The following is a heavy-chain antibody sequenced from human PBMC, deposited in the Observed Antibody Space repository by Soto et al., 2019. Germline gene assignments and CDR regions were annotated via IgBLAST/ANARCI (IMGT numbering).Heavy chain of an antibody. CDR3: ARGRVRWYDIA. CDR1: GGSMSSGDYY. V-gene: IGHV4-30-4*01. D-gene: IGHD2-15*01. Sequence: QVQLQESGPGLVKPSQALSLTCSVSGGSMSSGDYYWSWIRQPPGKGLEWIGYIYYSGSTYYNPSLKSRLTISVDTSKNQSSLKLTSTTAADTAVYYCARGRVRWYDIAWGQGTMVTVSS. CDR2: IYYSGST. J-gene: IGHJ3*01.